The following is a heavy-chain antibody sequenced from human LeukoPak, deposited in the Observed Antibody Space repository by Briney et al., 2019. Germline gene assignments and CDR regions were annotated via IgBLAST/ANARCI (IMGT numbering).Heavy chain of an antibody. CDR3: AKIMTPSLSAMDV. CDR1: GFTFSSYA. J-gene: IGHJ6*02. CDR2: ISGSGGNS. D-gene: IGHD3-16*01. V-gene: IGHV3-23*01. Sequence: GGSLRLSCAASGFTFSSYAMSWVRQAPGKGLEWGSSISGSGGNSYYGDSEKGRFTISRDNSKNTLYLQMNSLRAEDTAVYYCAKIMTPSLSAMDVWGQGTTVTVSS.